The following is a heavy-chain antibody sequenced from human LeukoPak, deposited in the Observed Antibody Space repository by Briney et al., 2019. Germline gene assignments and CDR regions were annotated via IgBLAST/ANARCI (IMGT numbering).Heavy chain of an antibody. CDR3: ARGGRYYYGSGRLDY. V-gene: IGHV1-69*06. D-gene: IGHD3-10*01. CDR1: GYTFTSYG. J-gene: IGHJ4*02. Sequence: SVKVSCKASGYTFTSYGISWVRQAPGQGLEWMGGIIPIFGTANYAQKFQGRVTITADKSTSTAYMELSSLRAEDTAVYYCARGGRYYYGSGRLDYWGQGTLVTVSS. CDR2: IIPIFGTA.